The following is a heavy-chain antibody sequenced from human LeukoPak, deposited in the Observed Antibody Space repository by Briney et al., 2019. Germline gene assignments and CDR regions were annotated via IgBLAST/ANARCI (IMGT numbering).Heavy chain of an antibody. CDR3: AKGDSSGWYGSNWFDP. CDR1: GFTFSSYA. CDR2: ISGSGDST. J-gene: IGHJ5*02. Sequence: GGSLRLSCAASGFTFSSYAMSWVRQARGKGLEWVSGISGSGDSTYYADSVKGRFTISRDNSRNTLYLQMNSLRAEDTGVYYCAKGDSSGWYGSNWFDPWGQGTLVTVSS. V-gene: IGHV3-23*01. D-gene: IGHD6-19*01.